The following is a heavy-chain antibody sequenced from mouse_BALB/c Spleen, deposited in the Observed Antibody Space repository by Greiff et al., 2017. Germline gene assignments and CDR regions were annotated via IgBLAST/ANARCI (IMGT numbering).Heavy chain of an antibody. Sequence: QVQLQQPGAELVRPGASVKLSCKASGYTFTSYWINWVKQRPGQGLEWIGNIYPSDSYTNYNQKFKDKATLTVDKSSSTAYMQLSSPTSEDSAVYYCTRSERGNYQIAYWGQGTLVTVSA. CDR2: IYPSDSYT. CDR1: GYTFTSYW. D-gene: IGHD2-1*01. CDR3: TRSERGNYQIAY. J-gene: IGHJ3*01. V-gene: IGHV1-69*02.